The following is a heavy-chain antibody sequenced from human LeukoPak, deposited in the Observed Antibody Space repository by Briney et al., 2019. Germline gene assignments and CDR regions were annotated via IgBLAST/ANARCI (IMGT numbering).Heavy chain of an antibody. Sequence: GGSLRLSCAASGFTFSSYWMSWVRQAPGKGLEWVANIKQDGSEKYYVDSVKGRFTISRDNSNTLFLQMNSLIPEDTAVYYCARRVFYGAYDYWGQGTLVTVS. CDR1: GFTFSSYW. D-gene: IGHD2-8*01. J-gene: IGHJ4*02. CDR3: ARRVFYGAYDY. CDR2: IKQDGSEK. V-gene: IGHV3-7*01.